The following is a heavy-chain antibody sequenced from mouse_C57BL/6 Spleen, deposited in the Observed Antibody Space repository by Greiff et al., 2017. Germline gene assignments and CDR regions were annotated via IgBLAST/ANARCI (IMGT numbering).Heavy chain of an antibody. CDR3: ARSIYDDYDGGYAMDY. J-gene: IGHJ4*01. CDR1: GYTFTGYW. CDR2: ILPGSGST. V-gene: IGHV1-9*01. Sequence: VQLQQSGAELMKPGASVKLSCKATGYTFTGYWIEWVKQRPGHGLEWIGEILPGSGSTNYNEKFKGKATFTADTSSNTAYMQLSSLTTEDSAIYYCARSIYDDYDGGYAMDYWGQGTSVTVAS. D-gene: IGHD2-4*01.